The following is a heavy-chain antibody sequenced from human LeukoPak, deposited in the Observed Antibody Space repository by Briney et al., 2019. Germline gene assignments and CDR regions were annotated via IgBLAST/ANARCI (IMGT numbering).Heavy chain of an antibody. CDR2: IIPIFGTA. CDR1: GGTFSSYA. D-gene: IGHD7-27*01. J-gene: IGHJ6*03. Sequence: SVKVSCKASGGTFSSYAISWVRQAPGQRLEWTGGIIPIFGTANYAQKFQGRVTITTDESTSTAYMELSSLRSEDTAVYYCARDLGIADYYYYMDVWGKGTTVTVSS. V-gene: IGHV1-69*05. CDR3: ARDLGIADYYYYMDV.